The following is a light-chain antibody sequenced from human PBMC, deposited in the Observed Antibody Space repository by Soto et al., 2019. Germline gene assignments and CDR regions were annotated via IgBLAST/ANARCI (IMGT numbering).Light chain of an antibody. CDR3: CSYAGSPYV. J-gene: IGLJ1*01. CDR1: SSDVGSYNL. V-gene: IGLV2-23*01. CDR2: EGS. Sequence: QFVLTQPASVSGSPGQSITISCTGTSSDVGSYNLVSWYQQHPGKAPKLMIYEGSKRPSGASNRFSGSKSGNTASLTISGLQAEDEADYYCCSYAGSPYVFGTGTKVTVL.